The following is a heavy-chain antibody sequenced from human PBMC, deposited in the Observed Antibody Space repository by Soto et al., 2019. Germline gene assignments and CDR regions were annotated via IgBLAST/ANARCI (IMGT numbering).Heavy chain of an antibody. J-gene: IGHJ4*02. CDR3: ARRIGYCSGGSCYEGYYFDY. CDR1: GGSISSGDYY. V-gene: IGHV4-30-4*01. CDR2: IYYSGST. D-gene: IGHD2-15*01. Sequence: QVQLQESGPGLVKPSQTLSLTCTVSGGSISSGDYYWSWIRQPPGKGLEWIGYIYYSGSTYYNPSLKSRVTTSVDTSKNQCTLKLGTVTAADTAVYYGARRIGYCSGGSCYEGYYFDYWGQGTLVTVSS.